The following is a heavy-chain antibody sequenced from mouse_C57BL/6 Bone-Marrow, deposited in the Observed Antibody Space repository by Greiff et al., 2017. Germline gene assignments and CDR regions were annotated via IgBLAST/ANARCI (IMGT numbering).Heavy chain of an antibody. CDR2: ISSGGSYT. D-gene: IGHD1-1*02. V-gene: IGHV5-6*01. J-gene: IGHJ2*01. CDR3: ARQGGYFDY. Sequence: EVKLVESGGDLVKPGGSLKLSCAASGFTFSSYGMSWVRQTPDKRLEWVATISSGGSYTYYPDRVKGRFTISRDKAKNTLYLQMSSLKSEDTAMYYCARQGGYFDYWGQGTTLTVSS. CDR1: GFTFSSYG.